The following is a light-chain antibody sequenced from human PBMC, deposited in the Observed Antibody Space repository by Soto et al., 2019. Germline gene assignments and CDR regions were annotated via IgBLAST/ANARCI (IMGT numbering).Light chain of an antibody. V-gene: IGKV3-15*01. CDR3: QQYNNWPPLT. CDR2: GAS. Sequence: EIVMTQSPATLSVSPGERATLSCRASQSVNINVAWYQQKPGQAPRLLIYGASTRATGIPARFSGSGFGTEFTLTISSLQSEDFAVYYCQQYNNWPPLTFGQGTKLEIK. CDR1: QSVNIN. J-gene: IGKJ2*01.